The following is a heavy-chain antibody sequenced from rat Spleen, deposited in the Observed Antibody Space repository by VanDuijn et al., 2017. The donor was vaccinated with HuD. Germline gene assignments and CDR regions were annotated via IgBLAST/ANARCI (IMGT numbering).Heavy chain of an antibody. V-gene: IGHV5-29*01. CDR3: ARRYDFDY. CDR1: GFTFSDHY. CDR2: ISFDGTST. J-gene: IGHJ2*01. D-gene: IGHD1-11*01. Sequence: EVQLVESDGGLVQPGRSLKLSCAASGFTFSDHYMAWVRQAPTRGLEWVATISFDGTSTYYRDSVKGRFTISRDYAQTILYLQMDSLRSEDTATYYCARRYDFDYWGQGVMVTVSS.